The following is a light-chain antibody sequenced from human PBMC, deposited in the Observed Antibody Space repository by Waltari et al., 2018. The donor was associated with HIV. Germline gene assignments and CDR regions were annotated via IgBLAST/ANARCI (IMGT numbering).Light chain of an antibody. Sequence: QLILTQSPSASASLGASVKLTCTLSSGHSTYAIAWLQHQPEKGPRFLMKLNNDGSHTRGDGIPDRFSGSSSGAERYLTISSLQSEDEADYYCQTWDTGPWVFGGRDQADRP. J-gene: IGLJ3*02. CDR3: QTWDTGPWV. V-gene: IGLV4-69*01. CDR2: LNNDGSH. CDR1: SGHSTYA.